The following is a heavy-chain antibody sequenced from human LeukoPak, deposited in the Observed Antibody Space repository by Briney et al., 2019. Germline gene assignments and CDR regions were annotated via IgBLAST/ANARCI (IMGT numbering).Heavy chain of an antibody. D-gene: IGHD6-13*01. J-gene: IGHJ4*02. Sequence: SETLSLTCTVSGGSISSYYWSWIRQPPGKGLEWIGYIYYSGSTNYNPSLKSRVTISVDTSKNQFSLKLSSVTAADTAVYYCARDHFYSSSWYAFDYWGQGTLVTVSS. CDR3: ARDHFYSSSWYAFDY. CDR1: GGSISSYY. V-gene: IGHV4-59*01. CDR2: IYYSGST.